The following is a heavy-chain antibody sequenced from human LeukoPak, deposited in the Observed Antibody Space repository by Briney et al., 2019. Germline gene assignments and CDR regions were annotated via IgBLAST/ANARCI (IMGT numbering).Heavy chain of an antibody. V-gene: IGHV3-23*01. CDR3: AKRASPPYYFDY. J-gene: IGHJ4*02. CDR2: ISTSGGST. CDR1: GFTFSSYA. Sequence: PGGSLRLSCAASGFTFSSYAMSWVRQAPGKGLEWVSAISTSGGSTYYADSVKSRFTISRDNSKNTLYLQMNSLSAEDTAVYYCAKRASPPYYFDYWGQGTLVTVSS.